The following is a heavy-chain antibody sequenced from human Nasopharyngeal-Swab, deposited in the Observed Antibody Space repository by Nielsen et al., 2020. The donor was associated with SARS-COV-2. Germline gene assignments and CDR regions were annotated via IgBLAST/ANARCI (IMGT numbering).Heavy chain of an antibody. V-gene: IGHV4-39*01. D-gene: IGHD3-3*01. CDR1: GGSISSSSYY. CDR3: ARHDTGEWGYDFWSGYSKARCFDY. Sequence: SETLSLTCTVSGGSISSSSYYWGWIRQPPGKGLEWIGSIYYSGSTYYNPSIKSRVTISVDTSKNQFSLKLSSVTAADTAVYYCARHDTGEWGYDFWSGYSKARCFDYWGQGTLVTVSS. CDR2: IYYSGST. J-gene: IGHJ4*02.